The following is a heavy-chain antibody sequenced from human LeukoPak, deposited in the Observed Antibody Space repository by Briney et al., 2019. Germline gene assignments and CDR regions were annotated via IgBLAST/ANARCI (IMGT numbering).Heavy chain of an antibody. CDR1: GGSISSSSYY. J-gene: IGHJ2*01. Sequence: AETLSLSCTVSGGSISSSSYYWGWMAPPPGEGLVWIREINHSGSTNYNPSLKSRVTISVDTSKNQFSLKLSSVTAADTAVYYCARRLDLWGRGTLVTVSS. CDR3: ARRLDL. V-gene: IGHV4-39*07. CDR2: INHSGST.